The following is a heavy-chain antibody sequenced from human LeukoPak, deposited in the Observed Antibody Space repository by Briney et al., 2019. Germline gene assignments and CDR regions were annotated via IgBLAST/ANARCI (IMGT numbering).Heavy chain of an antibody. V-gene: IGHV1-2*02. Sequence: APVKVSCKASGYTFTGYYMHWVRQAPGQGLEWMGWINPNSGGTNYAQKFQGRVTMTRDTSISTAYMELSRLRSDDTAVYYCARAYCGGDCYSVYFDYWGQGTLVTVSS. D-gene: IGHD2-21*02. CDR3: ARAYCGGDCYSVYFDY. J-gene: IGHJ4*02. CDR2: INPNSGGT. CDR1: GYTFTGYY.